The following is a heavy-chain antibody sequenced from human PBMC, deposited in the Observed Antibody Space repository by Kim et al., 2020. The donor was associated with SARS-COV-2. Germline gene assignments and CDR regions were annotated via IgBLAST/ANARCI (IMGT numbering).Heavy chain of an antibody. CDR3: ARDPTITSAGTFEYYYYGTDV. D-gene: IGHD6-13*01. Sequence: ASVKVSCKASGYTFTSYYMHWVRQAPGQGLEWMGIINPSGGSTSYAQKFQGSVTMTRDTSTSTVYMELSSLRSEDTAVYYCARDPTITSAGTFEYYYYGTDVWGQGTTVTVSS. CDR2: INPSGGST. CDR1: GYTFTSYY. J-gene: IGHJ6*02. V-gene: IGHV1-46*01.